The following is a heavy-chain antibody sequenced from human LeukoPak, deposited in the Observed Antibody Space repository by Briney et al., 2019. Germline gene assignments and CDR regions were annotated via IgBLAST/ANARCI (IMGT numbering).Heavy chain of an antibody. V-gene: IGHV3-23*01. J-gene: IGHJ4*02. CDR1: GFSFSSYA. D-gene: IGHD1-26*01. CDR3: AKGASIVGATIGRY. CDR2: ISGSGGST. Sequence: GGSLRLSCSASGFSFSSYAMSWVRQAPGEGLEWVSAISGSGGSTYYADSVKGRFTISRDNSKNTLYLQMNSLRAEDTAVYYCAKGASIVGATIGRYWGQGTLVTVSS.